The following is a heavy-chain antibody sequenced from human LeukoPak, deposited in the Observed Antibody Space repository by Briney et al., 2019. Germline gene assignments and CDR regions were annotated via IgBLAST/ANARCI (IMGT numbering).Heavy chain of an antibody. J-gene: IGHJ4*02. D-gene: IGHD2-15*01. CDR3: ARGHLFGYCSGGSCYIPGAYDY. Sequence: SVKVSCKASGGTFSSYAISWVRQAPGQGLEWMGGIIPIFGTANYAQKFQGRVTITADESTSTAYMELSSLRSEDTAVYYCARGHLFGYCSGGSCYIPGAYDYWGQGTLVTVSS. V-gene: IGHV1-69*13. CDR2: IIPIFGTA. CDR1: GGTFSSYA.